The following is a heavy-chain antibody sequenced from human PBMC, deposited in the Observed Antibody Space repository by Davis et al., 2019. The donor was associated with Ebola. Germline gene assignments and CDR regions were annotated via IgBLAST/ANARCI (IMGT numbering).Heavy chain of an antibody. D-gene: IGHD4-17*01. CDR1: DDFITASRFY. Sequence: SETLSLTCKVADDFITASRFYWGWIRQTPGKGLEWIGSIYYSQTGYYSPSLKSRVTLSIERSKKQFSLRLTSVTAADTGLYYCVTARDGDRHFDQWGQGSLLTVSS. J-gene: IGHJ4*02. V-gene: IGHV4-39*01. CDR2: IYYSQTG. CDR3: VTARDGDRHFDQ.